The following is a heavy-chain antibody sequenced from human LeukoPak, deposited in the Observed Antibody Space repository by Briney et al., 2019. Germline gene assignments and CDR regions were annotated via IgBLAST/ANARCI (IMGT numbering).Heavy chain of an antibody. Sequence: SETLSLTCAVSGGSISSSNWWSWVRQPPGKGLEWIGEIYHSGSTNYNPSLKSRVTISVDTSKNQFSLKLSSVTAADTAVYYCARSSRKTSEVVYNWNFDYYYYYYMDVWGKGTTVTVSS. D-gene: IGHD1-7*01. J-gene: IGHJ6*03. CDR2: IYHSGST. V-gene: IGHV4-4*02. CDR1: GGSISSSNW. CDR3: ARSSRKTSEVVYNWNFDYYYYYYMDV.